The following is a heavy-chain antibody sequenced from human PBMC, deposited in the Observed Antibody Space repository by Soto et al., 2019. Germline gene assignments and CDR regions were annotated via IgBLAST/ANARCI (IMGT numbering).Heavy chain of an antibody. Sequence: QVQLVQSGGEVKKPGASVKVSCKASGYTFADSGISWVRQAPGQGLEWLGWRSAYNGDTEYAQKFQGRVTMTTDTSTKTADLGVVSLTTSYAAVQESAVLRADASVPGDFGGQRSIVTAS. V-gene: IGHV1-18*01. CDR1: GYTFADSG. CDR3: AVLRADASVPGDF. CDR2: RSAYNGDT. J-gene: IGHJ4*02. D-gene: IGHD3-10*01.